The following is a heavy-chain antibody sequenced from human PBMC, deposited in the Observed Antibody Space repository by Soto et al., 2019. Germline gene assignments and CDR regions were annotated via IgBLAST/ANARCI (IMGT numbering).Heavy chain of an antibody. J-gene: IGHJ4*02. CDR1: GYTFTSYG. Sequence: GASVKVSCKASGYTFTSYGISWVRQAPGQGLEWMGWISAYNGNTNYAQKLQGRVTMTTDTSTSTAYMELRSLRSDDTAVYYCARDSGYCSGGSCYDPYFDYWGQGTLVTVSS. V-gene: IGHV1-18*01. D-gene: IGHD2-15*01. CDR2: ISAYNGNT. CDR3: ARDSGYCSGGSCYDPYFDY.